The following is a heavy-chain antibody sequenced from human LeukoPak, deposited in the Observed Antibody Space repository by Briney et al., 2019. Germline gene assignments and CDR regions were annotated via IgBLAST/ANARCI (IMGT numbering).Heavy chain of an antibody. CDR3: ARVSYYDFWSGYSLDY. J-gene: IGHJ4*02. CDR2: ISSSGSTI. Sequence: QPGGSLRHSCAASGFTFSSYEMTWVRQAPGKGLDRVSYISSSGSTIYYAHSVKGRFTISRDNATNSLYLQMNSLRAEDTAVYYCARVSYYDFWSGYSLDYWGQGTLVTVSS. V-gene: IGHV3-48*03. CDR1: GFTFSSYE. D-gene: IGHD3-3*01.